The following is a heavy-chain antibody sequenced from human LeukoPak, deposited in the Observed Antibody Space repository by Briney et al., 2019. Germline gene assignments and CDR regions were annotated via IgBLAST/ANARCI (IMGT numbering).Heavy chain of an antibody. J-gene: IGHJ4*02. D-gene: IGHD5-18*01. CDR3: ARHSPYSYGADY. CDR2: IYYSGST. V-gene: IGHV4-59*08. Sequence: PSETLSLTCTVSGGSISSYYWSWIRQPPGKGLEWIGYIYYSGSTNYNPSLKSRVTISVDTSKNQFPLKLSSVTAADTAVYYCARHSPYSYGADYWGQGTLVTVSS. CDR1: GGSISSYY.